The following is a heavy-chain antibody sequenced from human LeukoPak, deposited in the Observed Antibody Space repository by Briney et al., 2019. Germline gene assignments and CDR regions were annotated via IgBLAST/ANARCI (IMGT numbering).Heavy chain of an antibody. D-gene: IGHD3-16*01. V-gene: IGHV4-59*01. CDR3: ARGTPGGSY. Sequence: PSETLSLTCTVSGXPISSNYWSWIRQSPGKGLEWIGCIYYSGSTNYNPSLKSRVSISVDRPKNQFSLKLSSVTAADTAVYYCARGTPGGSYWGQGALVTVSS. J-gene: IGHJ4*02. CDR1: GXPISSNY. CDR2: IYYSGST.